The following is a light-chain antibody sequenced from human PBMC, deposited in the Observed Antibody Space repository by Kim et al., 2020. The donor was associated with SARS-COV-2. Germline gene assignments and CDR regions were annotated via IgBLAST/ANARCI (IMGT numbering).Light chain of an antibody. CDR3: QQFISFPRT. J-gene: IGKJ1*01. CDR2: AAS. Sequence: ASVGDRVTITCRASQGISTYLAWYQQKPGEAPKSLIYAASTLKSGVPSRFSGSGSGTDFTLTISSLQPEDFATYYCQQFISFPRTFGQGTKVDIK. CDR1: QGISTY. V-gene: IGKV1-9*01.